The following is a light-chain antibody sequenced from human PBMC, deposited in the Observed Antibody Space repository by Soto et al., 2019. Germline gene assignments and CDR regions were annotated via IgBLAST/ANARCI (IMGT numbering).Light chain of an antibody. CDR3: QQRSDWPPTWT. Sequence: EIVLTQSPATLSLSPGERATLSCRASQSVSTFLAWYQQKPGQAPRLLIYNASHRATGIPARFSGSGSGTDFALTISSLGPEDFAIYYCQQRSDWPPTWTFGQGTKVEI. J-gene: IGKJ1*01. CDR1: QSVSTF. CDR2: NAS. V-gene: IGKV3-11*01.